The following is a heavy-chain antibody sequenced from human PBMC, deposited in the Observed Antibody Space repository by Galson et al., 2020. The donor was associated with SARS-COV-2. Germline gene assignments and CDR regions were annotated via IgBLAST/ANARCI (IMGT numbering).Heavy chain of an antibody. J-gene: IGHJ2*01. CDR3: ARDRRGWLQFPVWYFDL. D-gene: IGHD5-12*01. Sequence: ASETLSLTCTVSGGTISSSSHYWGWIRQPPGKGLEWIGRIYYSGSTYYNPSLKSRVTISVDTSKNQFSLKLSSLTAADTAVYYCARDRRGWLQFPVWYFDLWGRGTLVTVSS. CDR2: IYYSGST. CDR1: GGTISSSSHY. V-gene: IGHV4-39*07.